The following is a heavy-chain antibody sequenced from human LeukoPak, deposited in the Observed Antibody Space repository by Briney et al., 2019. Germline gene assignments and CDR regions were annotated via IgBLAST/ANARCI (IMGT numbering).Heavy chain of an antibody. CDR1: GGTFSSYA. Sequence: SVKVPDQASGGTFSSYAISWLRQAPRQGLEWRGRIIPILGIENQAQKFHGRVTITADKSTCTAYMEASSLRSEETAVYYCASGIAAYVWGSYRYLVNWGQGTLVTVSS. V-gene: IGHV1-69*04. J-gene: IGHJ4*02. CDR3: ASGIAAYVWGSYRYLVN. D-gene: IGHD3-16*02. CDR2: IIPILGIE.